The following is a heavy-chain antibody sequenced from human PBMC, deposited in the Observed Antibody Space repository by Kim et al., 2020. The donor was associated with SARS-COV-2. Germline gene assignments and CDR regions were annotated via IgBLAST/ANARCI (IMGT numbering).Heavy chain of an antibody. CDR1: GVSISSARYY. CDR3: ARVHDYYDGRMGYYFD. J-gene: IGHJ4*01. V-gene: IGHV4-31*03. Sequence: SETLSLTCTVSGVSISSARYYWLWNRYHPRNHVAWSAFIHYSGSTYHNPSLNSRVIISVDTPKNQFSLKLSSVTAADTAVYYCARVHDYYDGRMGYYFD. D-gene: IGHD3-10*01. CDR2: IHYSGST.